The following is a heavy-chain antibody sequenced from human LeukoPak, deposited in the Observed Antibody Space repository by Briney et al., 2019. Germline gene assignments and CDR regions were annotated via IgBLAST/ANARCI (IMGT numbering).Heavy chain of an antibody. J-gene: IGHJ4*02. CDR2: IKQDGSEK. CDR3: ARGLLGSSAYYNN. CDR1: GFTFSSYW. Sequence: QPGGSLRLSCAVSGFTFSSYWMTWVRQAPGKGLEWVANIKQDGSEKYYVDSVKGRFTISRDNPKNSLYLQMNSLRAEDTAVYYCARGLLGSSAYYNNWGQGTLVTASS. D-gene: IGHD3-22*01. V-gene: IGHV3-7*04.